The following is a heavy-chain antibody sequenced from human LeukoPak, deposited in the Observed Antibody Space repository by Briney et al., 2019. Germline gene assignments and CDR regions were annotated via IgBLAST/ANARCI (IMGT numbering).Heavy chain of an antibody. V-gene: IGHV3-48*04. Sequence: GGSLRLSCAASGFPFSGYSMNWVRQAPGKGLAWVSYISSSSTTMYYADSVKGRFTISRDNAKNSLFLQMNSLRAEDTAVYYCARGPREAGIVPDYWGQGTLVIVSS. CDR3: ARGPREAGIVPDY. J-gene: IGHJ4*02. D-gene: IGHD2-2*01. CDR2: ISSSSTTM. CDR1: GFPFSGYS.